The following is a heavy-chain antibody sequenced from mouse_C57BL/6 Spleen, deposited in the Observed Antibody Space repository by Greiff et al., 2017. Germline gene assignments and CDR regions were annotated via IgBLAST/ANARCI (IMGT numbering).Heavy chain of an antibody. CDR1: GFNIKDYY. J-gene: IGHJ3*01. CDR2: IDPEDGET. CDR3: VSASYSNYGFAY. V-gene: IGHV14-2*01. D-gene: IGHD2-5*01. Sequence: EVHLVESGAELVKPGASVKLSCTASGFNIKDYYMHWVKQRTEQGLEWIGRIDPEDGETKSAPKFQGKATITADPSSNTAYLQLSSLTSEHTAVFYCVSASYSNYGFAYWGQGTLVTVSA.